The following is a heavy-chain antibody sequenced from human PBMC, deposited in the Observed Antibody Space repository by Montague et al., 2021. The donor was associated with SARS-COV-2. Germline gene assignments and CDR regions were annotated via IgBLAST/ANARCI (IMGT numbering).Heavy chain of an antibody. Sequence: SETLSLTCTVSGGSISSSYWSWIRKPQGKGREWIGYLNYSGSTNYNYTLTSRVTITVDTSKIQFYLRLNAVTAADTAAYYCARDRQGYRYFYYLDVWGKGTTVTVSS. CDR3: ARDRQGYRYFYYLDV. CDR2: LNYSGST. J-gene: IGHJ6*03. D-gene: IGHD1-1*01. V-gene: IGHV4-59*01. CDR1: GGSISSSY.